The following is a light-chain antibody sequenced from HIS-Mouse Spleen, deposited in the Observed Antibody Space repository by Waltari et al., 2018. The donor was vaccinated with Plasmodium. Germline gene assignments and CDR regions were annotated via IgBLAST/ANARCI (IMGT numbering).Light chain of an antibody. CDR1: ALPKKY. J-gene: IGLJ3*02. Sequence: SYELTQPPSVSVSPGQTARNTCSGDALPKKYAYWYQQKSGMAPALVFYEDNKRTSGTPERFSGSSSGTIATLTISGAQVEDEADYYCYSTDSSGNHRVFGGGTKLTVL. V-gene: IGLV3-10*01. CDR2: EDN. CDR3: YSTDSSGNHRV.